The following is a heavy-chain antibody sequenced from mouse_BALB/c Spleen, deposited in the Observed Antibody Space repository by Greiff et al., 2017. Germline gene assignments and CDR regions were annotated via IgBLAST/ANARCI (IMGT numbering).Heavy chain of an antibody. CDR1: GYTFTSYT. CDR2: INPSSGYT. CDR3: ERLLGSSHGGYFDV. Sequence: QVQLKQSAAELARPGASVKMSCKASGYTFTSYTMHWVKQRPGQGLEWIGYINPSSGYTEYNQKFKDKTTLTADKSSSTAYMQLSSLTSEDSAVYYCERLLGSSHGGYFDVWGAGTTVTVSA. D-gene: IGHD1-1*01. J-gene: IGHJ1*01. V-gene: IGHV1-4*02.